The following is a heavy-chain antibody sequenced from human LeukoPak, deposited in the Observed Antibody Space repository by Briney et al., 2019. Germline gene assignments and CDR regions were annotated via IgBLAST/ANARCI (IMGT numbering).Heavy chain of an antibody. J-gene: IGHJ4*02. D-gene: IGHD6-19*01. CDR1: GFTFIKYW. V-gene: IGHV3-74*01. Sequence: PGGSLRLSCAASGFTFIKYWMLWVRQAPGKGRESVSRINTVGTVTTYAESVKGRFTVSKDNADNTMFLQMNSVRDEETAVYYCATKQWLAPPPDSWGQGTPVNVSS. CDR2: INTVGTVT. CDR3: ATKQWLAPPPDS.